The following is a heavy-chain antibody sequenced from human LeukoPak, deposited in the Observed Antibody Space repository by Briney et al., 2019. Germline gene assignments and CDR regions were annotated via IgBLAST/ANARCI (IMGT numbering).Heavy chain of an antibody. V-gene: IGHV3-23*01. D-gene: IGHD2-8*01. CDR1: GFTFSSYA. J-gene: IGHJ4*02. CDR3: AKASGESYCTNGVCYTDYFDY. Sequence: PGGSLRLSCAASGFTFSSYAMSWVRQAPGKGLEWVSAISGSGGSTYYADSVKGRFTISRDNFKNTLYLQMNSLRAEDTAVCYCAKASGESYCTNGVCYTDYFDYWGQGTLVTVSS. CDR2: ISGSGGST.